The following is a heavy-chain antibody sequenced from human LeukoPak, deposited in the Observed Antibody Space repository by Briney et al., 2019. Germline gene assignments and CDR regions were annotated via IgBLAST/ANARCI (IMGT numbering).Heavy chain of an antibody. V-gene: IGHV4-31*03. CDR1: GDSISSGGYW. CDR3: ARGHSSSSPYFCNGMDV. CDR2: IYYSGSA. Sequence: SETLSLTCTVAGDSISSGGYWWSWIRQDPVMGLEWIGYIYYSGSAYYNPSLKSRVNISLDMSKNQFSLKLCSVTAADTAVYYCARGHSSSSPYFCNGMDVWGQGTTVTVSS. J-gene: IGHJ6*02. D-gene: IGHD6-6*01.